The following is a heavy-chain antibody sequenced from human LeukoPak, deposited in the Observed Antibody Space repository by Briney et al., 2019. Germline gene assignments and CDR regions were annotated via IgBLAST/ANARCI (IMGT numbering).Heavy chain of an antibody. Sequence: GGSLSLSCAASGFTFSSYWMHWVRHTPGKGLVWVSRIKGDGSSTSYADSVKGRFTISRDNAKNTLYLQMNSLRAEDTAVYYCARDGYSFGHDFDYWGQGTLVTVSS. D-gene: IGHD5-18*01. CDR2: IKGDGSST. CDR3: ARDGYSFGHDFDY. V-gene: IGHV3-74*01. J-gene: IGHJ4*02. CDR1: GFTFSSYW.